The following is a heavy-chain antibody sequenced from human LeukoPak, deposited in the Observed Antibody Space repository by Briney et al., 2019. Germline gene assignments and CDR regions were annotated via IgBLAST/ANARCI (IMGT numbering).Heavy chain of an antibody. Sequence: KPSETLSLTCTVSGGSISSYYWSWIRQPPGKGLEWIGYIYYSGSTNYNPSLKSRVTISVDTSKNQFSLKLSSVTAADTAVYYCARDRSRLSFDPWGQGTLVTVSS. J-gene: IGHJ5*02. V-gene: IGHV4-59*01. CDR1: GGSISSYY. CDR3: ARDRSRLSFDP. CDR2: IYYSGST.